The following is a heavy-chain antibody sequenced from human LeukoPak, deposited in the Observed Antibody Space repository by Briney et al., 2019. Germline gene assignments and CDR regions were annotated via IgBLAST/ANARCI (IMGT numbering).Heavy chain of an antibody. CDR2: INAGNGNT. D-gene: IGHD3-22*01. V-gene: IGHV1-3*01. J-gene: IGHJ5*02. CDR3: ASSEGDYYDSSGFDP. Sequence: GASVKVSCKASGYTFTSYAMHWVRQAPGQRLEWMGWINAGNGNTKYSQKFQGRVTMTTDTSTSTAYMELRSLRSDDTAVYYCASSEGDYYDSSGFDPWGQGTLVTVSS. CDR1: GYTFTSYA.